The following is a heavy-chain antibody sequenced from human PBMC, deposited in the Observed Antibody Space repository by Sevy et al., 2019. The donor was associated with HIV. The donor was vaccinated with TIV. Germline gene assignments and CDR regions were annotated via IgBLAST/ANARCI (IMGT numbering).Heavy chain of an antibody. V-gene: IGHV3-15*01. J-gene: IGHJ4*01. Sequence: GGSLRLSCAASGFIFSNVWMSWVRQAPGKGLEWVGHIKSKTDGGTTDYAAPVKGRFTISRDDSKNTLFLQMTSLKTEDTAVYYCTTGGSILQHWGHGILLTVSS. D-gene: IGHD2-21*01. CDR2: IKSKTDGGTT. CDR3: TTGGSILQH. CDR1: GFIFSNVW.